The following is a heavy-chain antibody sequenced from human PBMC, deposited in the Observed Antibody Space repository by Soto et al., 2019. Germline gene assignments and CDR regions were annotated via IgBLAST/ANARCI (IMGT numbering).Heavy chain of an antibody. J-gene: IGHJ6*02. V-gene: IGHV1-8*01. D-gene: IGHD6-19*01. CDR3: ARGRRSSGWFGEKYYYYYGMDV. CDR2: MNPNSGNT. CDR1: GYTFTSYD. Sequence: QVQLVQSGAEVKKPGASVKVSCKASGYTFTSYDINWVRQATGQGLEWMGWMNPNSGNTGYAQKFQGRVTMTRNTSISKAYMELSSLRSEDTAVYYCARGRRSSGWFGEKYYYYYGMDVWGQGTTVTVSS.